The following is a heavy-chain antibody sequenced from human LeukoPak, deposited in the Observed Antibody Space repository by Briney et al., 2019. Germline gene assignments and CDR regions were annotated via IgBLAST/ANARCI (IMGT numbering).Heavy chain of an antibody. CDR1: GFTFSTYH. CDR3: ARHVVALGFDY. V-gene: IGHV3-21*01. J-gene: IGHJ4*02. D-gene: IGHD3-22*01. Sequence: GGSLRLSCVVSGFTFSTYHMNWVRQAPGKGLEWVSSISNSDSYIYYADSVKGRFTISRDNAKNSLYLQMNSLRAEDTAVYYCARHVVALGFDYWGQGTLVTVSS. CDR2: ISNSDSYI.